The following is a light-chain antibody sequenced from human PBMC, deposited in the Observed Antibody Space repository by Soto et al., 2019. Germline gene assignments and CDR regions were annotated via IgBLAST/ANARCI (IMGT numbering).Light chain of an antibody. J-gene: IGKJ2*01. CDR1: QSISSW. V-gene: IGKV1-5*03. CDR2: KAS. Sequence: DIQMTQSPSTLSASVGDRVTITCRASQSISSWLAWYQQKPGKAPKLLIYKASNLESGVPSRFSGSGSGTEFTLTITSLQPDDFATYYCQQYNSHASASAFGQGTKLEIK. CDR3: QQYNSHASASA.